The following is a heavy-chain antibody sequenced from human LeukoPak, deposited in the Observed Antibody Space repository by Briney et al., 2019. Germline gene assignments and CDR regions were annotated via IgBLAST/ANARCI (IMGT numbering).Heavy chain of an antibody. Sequence: PSVKVSCKASGYTFTSYGISWVRQAPGQGLEWMGWISAYNGNTNYAQKLQGRVTMTTDTSTSTAYMELRSLRSDDTAVYYCARDKYCSSTSCYRGWFDPWGQGTLVTVSS. V-gene: IGHV1-18*01. CDR1: GYTFTSYG. J-gene: IGHJ5*02. CDR2: ISAYNGNT. D-gene: IGHD2-2*01. CDR3: ARDKYCSSTSCYRGWFDP.